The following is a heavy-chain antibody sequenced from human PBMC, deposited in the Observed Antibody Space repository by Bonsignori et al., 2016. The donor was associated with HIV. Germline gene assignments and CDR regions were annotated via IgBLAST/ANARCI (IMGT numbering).Heavy chain of an antibody. CDR3: ARDYQSLNWGSLYYYYYMDV. D-gene: IGHD7-27*01. Sequence: SETLSLTCTVSGGSISSYYWSWIRQPAGKGLEWIGRIYTSGSTNYNPSLKSRVTMSVDTSKNQFSLKLSSVTAADTAVYYCARDYQSLNWGSLYYYYYMDVWGQRDHGHRLL. V-gene: IGHV4-4*07. J-gene: IGHJ6*03. CDR1: GGSISSYY. CDR2: IYTSGST.